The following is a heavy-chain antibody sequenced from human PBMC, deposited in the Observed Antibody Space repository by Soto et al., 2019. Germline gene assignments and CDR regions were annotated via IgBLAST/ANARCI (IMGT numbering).Heavy chain of an antibody. CDR1: GYTFTSYS. J-gene: IGHJ3*02. CDR3: ARETRDAFDI. D-gene: IGHD4-17*01. V-gene: IGHV1-2*04. Sequence: GASVKVSCKASGYTFTSYSMHWVRQAPGQGLEWMGWINPNSGGTNYAQKFQGWVTITRDTSISTAYMELSRLRSDDTAVYYCARETRDAFDIWGQGTMVTVSS. CDR2: INPNSGGT.